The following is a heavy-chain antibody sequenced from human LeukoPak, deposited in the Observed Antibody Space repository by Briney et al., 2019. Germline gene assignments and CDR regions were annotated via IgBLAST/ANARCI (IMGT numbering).Heavy chain of an antibody. CDR3: ARGPRAAADDY. CDR2: INAGNGNT. J-gene: IGHJ4*02. D-gene: IGHD6-13*01. Sequence: ASAKVSCKASGYTFINFAINWGRQAPGQRPEWMGWINAGNGNTKYSQKFQGRVTITRDTSASTAYMELSGLTSEDTAVYYCARGPRAAADDYWGQGTLVTVSS. V-gene: IGHV1-3*01. CDR1: GYTFINFA.